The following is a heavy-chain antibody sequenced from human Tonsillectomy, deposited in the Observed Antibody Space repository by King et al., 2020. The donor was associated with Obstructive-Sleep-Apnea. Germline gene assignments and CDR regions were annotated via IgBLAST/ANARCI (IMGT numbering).Heavy chain of an antibody. CDR3: TIDPRGSWFDP. CDR2: IRSKANSYAT. CDR1: GFTFSGSA. Sequence: VQLVESGGGLVQPGGSLKLSCAASGFTFSGSAMHWVRQASGKGLEWVGRIRSKANSYATAYAASVKGRFTISRDDSKNTAYLQMNSLKTEDTAVYYCTIDPRGSWFDPWGQGTLVTVSS. D-gene: IGHD3-16*01. J-gene: IGHJ5*02. V-gene: IGHV3-73*01.